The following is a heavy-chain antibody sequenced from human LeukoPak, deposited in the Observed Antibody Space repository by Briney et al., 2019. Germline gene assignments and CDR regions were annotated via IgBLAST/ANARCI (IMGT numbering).Heavy chain of an antibody. CDR2: INPNSGST. D-gene: IGHD6-13*01. V-gene: IGHV1-2*02. CDR3: ARDPPRLVAAAGFRFDP. CDR1: GYTFTRYY. J-gene: IGHJ5*02. Sequence: ASVKVSCKASGYTFTRYYMHCVRQAPGQGLEWMGWINPNSGSTNYAQKFQGRVNMTRDTSISTAYMELSRLRSDDTAVYYCARDPPRLVAAAGFRFDPWGQGTLVTVSS.